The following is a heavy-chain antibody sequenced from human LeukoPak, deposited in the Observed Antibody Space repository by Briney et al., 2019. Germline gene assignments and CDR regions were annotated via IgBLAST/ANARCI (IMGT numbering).Heavy chain of an antibody. V-gene: IGHV3-23*01. CDR3: AKGGVSYTYYFDC. Sequence: PGGSLRLSCAASGFIFSNYAMSWVRQAPGKGLEWVSAIDSTGAYTWYADSVKGRFTISKDSSKTILYLQMNSLRAEDAAVYFCAKGGVSYTYYFDCWGQGTLVTVSS. CDR1: GFIFSNYA. J-gene: IGHJ4*02. D-gene: IGHD2-8*01. CDR2: IDSTGAYT.